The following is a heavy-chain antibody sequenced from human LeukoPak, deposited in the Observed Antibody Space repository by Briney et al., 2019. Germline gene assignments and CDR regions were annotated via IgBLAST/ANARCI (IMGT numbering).Heavy chain of an antibody. J-gene: IGHJ5*02. D-gene: IGHD3-10*01. CDR3: ARVEVGNWFDP. CDR1: GFTVSSNY. Sequence: GGSLRLSCAASGFTVSSNYMSWVRQAPGKGLEWVSVIYSGGSTYYADSVKGRFTISRDNSKNTLYLQMNSLRAEDTAVYYCARVEVGNWFDPWGQGTLVTVSS. CDR2: IYSGGST. V-gene: IGHV3-66*02.